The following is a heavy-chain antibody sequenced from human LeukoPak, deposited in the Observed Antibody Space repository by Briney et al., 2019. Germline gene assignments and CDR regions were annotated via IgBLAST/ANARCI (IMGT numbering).Heavy chain of an antibody. CDR1: GFTFSSYS. Sequence: GGSLRLSCAASGFTFSSYSMNWVRQAPGKGLGWVSFISSSSSYIYYADSVKGRFTISRDNAKNSLYLQMNSLRAEDTAVYYCARSGGYYFDYWGQGTLVTVSS. V-gene: IGHV3-21*05. J-gene: IGHJ4*02. CDR2: ISSSSSYI. CDR3: ARSGGYYFDY. D-gene: IGHD2-15*01.